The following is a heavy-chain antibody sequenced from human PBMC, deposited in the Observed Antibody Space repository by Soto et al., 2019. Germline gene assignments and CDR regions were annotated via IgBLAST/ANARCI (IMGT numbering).Heavy chain of an antibody. V-gene: IGHV3-15*07. CDR2: IKSNTDGGTT. J-gene: IGHJ4*02. D-gene: IGHD1-26*01. Sequence: SVSNAWMNWVRQAPGKGLEWVGRIKSNTDGGTTDFAAPAKGRFTISRDDSKNMLYLQMNSLKTEDTAVYYCVSGATSFDYWGQGTLVTVSS. CDR3: VSGATSFDY. CDR1: SVSNAW.